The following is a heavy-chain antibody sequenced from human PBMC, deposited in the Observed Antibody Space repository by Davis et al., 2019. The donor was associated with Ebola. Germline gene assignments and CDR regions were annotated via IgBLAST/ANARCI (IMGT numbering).Heavy chain of an antibody. CDR1: GYTFTGYY. CDR3: ARDQARGIVEGNWFDP. CDR2: INPNTGGT. V-gene: IGHV1-2*02. D-gene: IGHD3-22*01. J-gene: IGHJ5*02. Sequence: ASVKVSCKASGYTFTGYYIHWVRQAPGQGLEWMGWINPNTGGTNYAQRFQGRVTMTRDTSITTAYMELSRLTSDDTAVYYCARDQARGIVEGNWFDPWGQGTLVTVSS.